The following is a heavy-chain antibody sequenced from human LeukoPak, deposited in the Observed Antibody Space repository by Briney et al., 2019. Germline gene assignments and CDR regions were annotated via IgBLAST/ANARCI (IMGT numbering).Heavy chain of an antibody. CDR1: GFTFDDYA. CDR2: ISWNSGSI. CDR3: GRVIAGAIDY. D-gene: IGHD4-17*01. J-gene: IGHJ4*02. V-gene: IGHV3-9*01. Sequence: GRSLRLSCAASGFTFDDYAMHWVRHAPGKGLKWVSGISWNSGSIGYADSVKGRFTISRDNAKNSLYLQMNSLRAEDTAVYYCGRVIAGAIDYWGQGTLVTVSS.